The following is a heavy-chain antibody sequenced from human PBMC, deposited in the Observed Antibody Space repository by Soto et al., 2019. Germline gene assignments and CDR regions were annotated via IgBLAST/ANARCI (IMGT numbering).Heavy chain of an antibody. V-gene: IGHV4-30-2*01. CDR2: IYHSGSN. J-gene: IGHJ5*02. CDR3: ARLPGP. Sequence: QLQLQESGSGLVKPSQTLSLNGAGSGGSISSGGYSWSGIRQPPGKGLDWIGYIYHSGSNYYNPSLKSRVTISVGTSQNQFSLKRSSVTAAVTAVYYCARLPGPWGQGTLVTVS. CDR1: GGSISSGGYS.